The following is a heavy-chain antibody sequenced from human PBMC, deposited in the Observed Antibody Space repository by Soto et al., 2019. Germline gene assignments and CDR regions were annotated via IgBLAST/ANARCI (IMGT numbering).Heavy chain of an antibody. CDR2: IIPIFGTA. CDR3: ARNTAMITRHNWFDP. Sequence: GASVKVSCKASGGTFSSYAISWVRQAPGQGLEWMGGIIPIFGTANYAQKFQGRVTITADESTSTAYMELSSLRSEDTAVYYCARNTAMITRHNWFDPWRQGTLVTVSS. D-gene: IGHD5-18*01. J-gene: IGHJ5*02. CDR1: GGTFSSYA. V-gene: IGHV1-69*13.